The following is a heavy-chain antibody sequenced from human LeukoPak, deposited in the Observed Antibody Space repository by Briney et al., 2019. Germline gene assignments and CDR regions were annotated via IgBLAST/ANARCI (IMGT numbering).Heavy chain of an antibody. CDR3: AKDLDYSNYLPKLYYYYGMDV. Sequence: GGSLRLSCAASGFTFSSYGMHWVRQAPGKGLEWVAVISYDGSNKYYADSVKGRFTISRDNSKNTLYLQMNSLRAEDTAVYYCAKDLDYSNYLPKLYYYYGMDVWGQGTTVTVSS. CDR2: ISYDGSNK. V-gene: IGHV3-30*18. J-gene: IGHJ6*02. D-gene: IGHD4-11*01. CDR1: GFTFSSYG.